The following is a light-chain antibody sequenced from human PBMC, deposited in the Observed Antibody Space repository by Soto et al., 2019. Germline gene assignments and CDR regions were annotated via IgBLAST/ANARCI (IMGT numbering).Light chain of an antibody. V-gene: IGKV1-39*01. Sequence: DIQTTQAPSSLSAAVGDRVTITCRASQSISSYLNWYQQKPGKAPQLLIYAASSLQSGVPSRFSGSGSGTDFTLTIGRLEPEDFAVYYCQQYGSSPPITFGQGTRLEI. CDR3: QQYGSSPPIT. CDR2: AAS. CDR1: QSISSY. J-gene: IGKJ5*01.